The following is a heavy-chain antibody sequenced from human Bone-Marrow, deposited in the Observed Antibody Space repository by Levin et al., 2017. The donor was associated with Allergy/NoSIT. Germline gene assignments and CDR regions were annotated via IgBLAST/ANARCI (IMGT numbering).Heavy chain of an antibody. CDR2: ISGSGGST. Sequence: GGSLRLSCAASGFTFSSYAMSWVRQAPGKGLEWVSAISGSGGSTYYADSVKGRFTISRDNSKNTLYLQMNSLRAEDTAVYYCAKDPTLALGIHYFDYWGQGTLVTVSS. J-gene: IGHJ4*02. CDR1: GFTFSSYA. D-gene: IGHD3-16*02. V-gene: IGHV3-23*01. CDR3: AKDPTLALGIHYFDY.